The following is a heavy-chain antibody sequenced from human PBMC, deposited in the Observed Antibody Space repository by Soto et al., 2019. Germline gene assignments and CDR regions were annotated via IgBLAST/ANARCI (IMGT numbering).Heavy chain of an antibody. J-gene: IGHJ4*02. Sequence: PGGSLRLSCAASGFTFSSYSMNCVRQAPGKGLEWFSSISGSGGITYYADSVKGRFTISRDNSKNTLYLQMNSLRAEDTAVYYCAKGTCSGGSCHSAYWGQGTIVTVSS. CDR3: AKGTCSGGSCHSAY. CDR1: GFTFSSYS. CDR2: ISGSGGIT. D-gene: IGHD2-15*01. V-gene: IGHV3-23*01.